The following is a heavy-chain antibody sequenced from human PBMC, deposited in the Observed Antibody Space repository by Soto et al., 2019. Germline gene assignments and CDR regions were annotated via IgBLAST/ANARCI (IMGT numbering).Heavy chain of an antibody. Sequence: QVQLQESGPGLVKPSETLSLTCTVSGGSISNYYWSWIRQPPGKGLEWIGFIYYTGSTNYIPSPKSRLTMSLHTSKNQFSLNLSSVTAADTAVYYCARAGYSYGTGYYFDYWGQGTLVTVSS. CDR2: IYYTGST. V-gene: IGHV4-59*01. CDR1: GGSISNYY. J-gene: IGHJ4*02. CDR3: ARAGYSYGTGYYFDY. D-gene: IGHD5-18*01.